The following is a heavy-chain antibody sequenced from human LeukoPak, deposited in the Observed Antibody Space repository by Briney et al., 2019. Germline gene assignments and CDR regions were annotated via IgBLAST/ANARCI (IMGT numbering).Heavy chain of an antibody. CDR1: GYTFTDYY. V-gene: IGHV1-2*02. CDR2: INPNSGET. CDR3: ARDVRNPGYRDRRLDY. Sequence: GASVKVSCKASGYTFTDYYIHWVRQAPGQGLELMGLINPNSGETNYAQKFQDRVTMTRDTSISTAYMELSSLRSDDTAFYYCARDVRNPGYRDRRLDYWGQGTLVTVSS. J-gene: IGHJ4*02. D-gene: IGHD2-2*03.